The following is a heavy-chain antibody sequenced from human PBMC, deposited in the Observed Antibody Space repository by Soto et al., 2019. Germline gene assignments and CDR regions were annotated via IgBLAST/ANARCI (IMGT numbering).Heavy chain of an antibody. CDR3: ARDIRGYSRAFDY. Sequence: ETLSLTCSVSGDSVNSENYYWTWIRQSPGRGLEWIGYAHSSGRTNYNPSLKSRVTISVETPMNQFSLKLTSVTAADTAVYYCARDIRGYSRAFDYWGQGTLVTVSS. V-gene: IGHV4-61*01. CDR2: AHSSGRT. J-gene: IGHJ4*02. D-gene: IGHD5-18*01. CDR1: GDSVNSENYY.